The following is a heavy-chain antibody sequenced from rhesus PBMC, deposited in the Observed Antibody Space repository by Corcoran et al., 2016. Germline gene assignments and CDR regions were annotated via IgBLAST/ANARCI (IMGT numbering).Heavy chain of an antibody. Sequence: QVTLKESGPALVKPTQTLTLTCTFSGFSLTTSGMGVGWIRQPPGKALEWLALIYWDDDKRYNPSLKSRLTVSKDTSKNQVVLTMTNMDPMDTATYYCARRPVTTTFDYWGQGVLVTVSS. J-gene: IGHJ4*01. CDR2: IYWDDDK. V-gene: IGHV2-152*01. D-gene: IGHD4-29*01. CDR3: ARRPVTTTFDY. CDR1: GFSLTTSGMG.